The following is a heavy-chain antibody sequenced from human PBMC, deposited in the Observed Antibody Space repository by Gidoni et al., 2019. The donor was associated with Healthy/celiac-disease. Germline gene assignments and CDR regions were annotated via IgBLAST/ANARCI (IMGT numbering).Heavy chain of an antibody. V-gene: IGHV3-15*01. J-gene: IGHJ6*02. D-gene: IGHD1-1*01. CDR1: GFTFSTAW. Sequence: EVQLVESGGGLVKPGGSLRLSCAASGFTFSTAWMRWVRPAPGKGLEWVCRIKSKTDGGTTDYAAPVKGRFTISRDDSKNTLYLQMNSLKTEDTAVYYCTTPHPELEESYYYYGMDVWGQGTTVTVSS. CDR3: TTPHPELEESYYYYGMDV. CDR2: IKSKTDGGTT.